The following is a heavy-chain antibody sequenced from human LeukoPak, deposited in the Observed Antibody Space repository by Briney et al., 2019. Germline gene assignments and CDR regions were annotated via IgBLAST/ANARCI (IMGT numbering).Heavy chain of an antibody. CDR2: INSDGSTT. CDR3: AREILAPGKTHDY. V-gene: IGHV3-74*01. CDR1: GFTFSSYW. J-gene: IGHJ4*02. Sequence: PGGSLRLSCAASGFTFSSYWMHWVRQAPGKGLVWISRINSDGSTTSSADSVKGRVTISRDNAKNTVYLQMNSLRAEDTAVYYCAREILAPGKTHDYWGQGTLVTVSS.